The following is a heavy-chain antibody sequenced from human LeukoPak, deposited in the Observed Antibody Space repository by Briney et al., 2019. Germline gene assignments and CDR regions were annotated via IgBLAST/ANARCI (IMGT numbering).Heavy chain of an antibody. CDR1: GFTFSAYS. CDR2: ISSGSRTI. V-gene: IGHV3-48*01. D-gene: IGHD1-20*01. J-gene: IGHJ4*02. Sequence: GGSLRLSCAASGFTFSAYSMNWVRQAPGKGLEWVSYISSGSRTIYYVDSVRGRFTMSRDNAKNSLYLQMNSLRAEDTAVYYCARESITGHRDFDYWGQGTLVTVSS. CDR3: ARESITGHRDFDY.